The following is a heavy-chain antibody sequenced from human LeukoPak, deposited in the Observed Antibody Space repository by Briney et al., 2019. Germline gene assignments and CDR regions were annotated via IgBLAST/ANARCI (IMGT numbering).Heavy chain of an antibody. V-gene: IGHV4-59*01. J-gene: IGHJ4*02. Sequence: SETLSLTCTVSGVSISSYYWSWIRQPPGKGLEWVGYIYYSGSTNYNPSLKSRVTISVDTSKNQFSLKLSSVTAADTAVYYCATREIPMVRGVHFDYWGQGTLVTVSS. D-gene: IGHD3-10*01. CDR1: GVSISSYY. CDR2: IYYSGST. CDR3: ATREIPMVRGVHFDY.